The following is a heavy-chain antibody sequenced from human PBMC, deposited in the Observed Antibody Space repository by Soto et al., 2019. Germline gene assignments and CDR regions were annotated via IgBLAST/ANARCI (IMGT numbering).Heavy chain of an antibody. J-gene: IGHJ4*02. Sequence: GGSLRLSCAASGFTVSINYMSWVRQSPGKGLEWVSVIYSGGSTYYADSVKGRFTISRDNSKNTLYLQMNSLRAEETAVYYCARETTVTARGGVSSFDYWGQGTLVTVSS. CDR2: IYSGGST. D-gene: IGHD4-17*01. CDR3: ARETTVTARGGVSSFDY. V-gene: IGHV3-53*01. CDR1: GFTVSINY.